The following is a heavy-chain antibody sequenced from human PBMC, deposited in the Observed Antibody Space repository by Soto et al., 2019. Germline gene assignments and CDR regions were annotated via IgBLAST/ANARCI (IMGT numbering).Heavy chain of an antibody. J-gene: IGHJ4*02. Sequence: ASVKVSCKVSGYTLTELSMHWVRQAPGKGFEWMGGFDPEDGETIYAQKFQGRVTMTEDTSTDTAYMELSSLRSEDTAVYYCATFLRYCSGGSCPSEYYYWGQGTLVTVSS. D-gene: IGHD2-15*01. V-gene: IGHV1-24*01. CDR2: FDPEDGET. CDR1: GYTLTELS. CDR3: ATFLRYCSGGSCPSEYYY.